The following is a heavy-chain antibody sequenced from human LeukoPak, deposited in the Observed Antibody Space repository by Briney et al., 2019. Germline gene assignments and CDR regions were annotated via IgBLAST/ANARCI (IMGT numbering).Heavy chain of an antibody. V-gene: IGHV3-21*01. J-gene: IGHJ6*03. Sequence: GGSLRLSCAASGFTFSSYSVSWVRQAPGKGLEWVSSISSSSSYIYYTDSVKGRFTISRDNAKKSLYLQMNSLRAEDTAVYYCARVGGITLALAPSPFPDYNYYYMDVWGKGTTVTVSS. CDR2: ISSSSSYI. CDR1: GFTFSSYS. D-gene: IGHD3-10*01. CDR3: ARVGGITLALAPSPFPDYNYYYMDV.